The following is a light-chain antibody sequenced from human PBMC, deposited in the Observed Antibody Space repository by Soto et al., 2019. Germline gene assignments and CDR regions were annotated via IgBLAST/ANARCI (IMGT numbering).Light chain of an antibody. V-gene: IGLV2-14*01. CDR1: SSDVGGSNS. CDR3: SSYTSSSTLYV. J-gene: IGLJ1*01. CDR2: EVS. Sequence: QSVLTQPASVSRSPGQSITISCTGTSSDVGGSNSVSWYQQHPGKAPKLIIFEVSNRPSGVSNRFSGSKSGDTASLTISGLHTEDEADYYCSSYTSSSTLYVFGTGTKLTVL.